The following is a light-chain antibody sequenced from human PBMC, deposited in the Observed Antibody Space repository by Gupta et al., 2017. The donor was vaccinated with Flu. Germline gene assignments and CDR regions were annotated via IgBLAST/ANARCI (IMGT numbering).Light chain of an antibody. CDR2: GTS. V-gene: IGKV3-20*01. J-gene: IGKJ1*01. CDR3: QQYDSSPQT. CDR1: GRRISNY. Sequence: GTLSWSPRERAALTCRAGGRRISNYLGWYQQKPGQAPRLLIYGTSNRETGIPDRFSGSGSGTDFTLTITRLEPEDFAVYYCQQYDSSPQTFGQGTKVEIK.